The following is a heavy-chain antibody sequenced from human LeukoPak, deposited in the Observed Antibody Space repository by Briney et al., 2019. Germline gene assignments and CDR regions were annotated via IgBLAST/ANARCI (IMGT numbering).Heavy chain of an antibody. D-gene: IGHD3-16*01. J-gene: IGHJ6*03. CDR2: IWYDGSDK. V-gene: IGHV3-33*06. CDR1: GFPFSSYG. Sequence: PGGSLRLSCAASGFPFSSYGMHWVRQAPGKGLEWVAVIWYDGSDKYYADSVKGRFTISRDNSKNTLYLQMNSLRAEDTAVYYCAKDKDYGYYMDVWGKGTTVTVSS. CDR3: AKDKDYGYYMDV.